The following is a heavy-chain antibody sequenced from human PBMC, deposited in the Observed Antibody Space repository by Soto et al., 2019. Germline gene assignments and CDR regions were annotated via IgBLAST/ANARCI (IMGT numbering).Heavy chain of an antibody. CDR3: ERVAASGLLPEYNCFDP. CDR2: IIPILGIA. CDR1: GGTFSSYT. D-gene: IGHD2-15*01. Sequence: QVHLVQSGAEVKKPGSSVKVSCKASGGTFSSYTISWVRQAPGQGLEWMGRIIPILGIAKYAQKFQGRVTITADKSTSTAYMELRSLRSEDTAVYYCERVAASGLLPEYNCFDPWGQGTLVTVSS. V-gene: IGHV1-69*02. J-gene: IGHJ5*02.